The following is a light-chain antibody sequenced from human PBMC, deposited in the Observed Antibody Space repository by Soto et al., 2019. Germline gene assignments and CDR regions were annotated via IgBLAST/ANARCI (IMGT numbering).Light chain of an antibody. J-gene: IGKJ4*01. Sequence: DIQLTQSPSFLSASVGDRVTITCRASQGISSSLAWYQQKPGKPPKLLIYAASTLQSGVPSRFSGSGSGAEFTLTISSLQPEDSATYYCQRPPGTFGGGTKVEIK. V-gene: IGKV1-9*01. CDR1: QGISSS. CDR3: QRPPGT. CDR2: AAS.